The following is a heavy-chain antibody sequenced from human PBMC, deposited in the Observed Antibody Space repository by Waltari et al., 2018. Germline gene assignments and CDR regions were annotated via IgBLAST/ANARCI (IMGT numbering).Heavy chain of an antibody. Sequence: QVQLVQSGAEVKKPGSSVKVSCKASGGTFSSDAISWVREAPGKGLEWMGRIIPIFGTANYAQKFQGRVTITADKSTSTAYMELSSLRSEDTAAYYCARGRWVDTAMEDYYYMDVWGKGTTVTISS. V-gene: IGHV1-69*13. D-gene: IGHD5-18*01. J-gene: IGHJ6*03. CDR3: ARGRWVDTAMEDYYYMDV. CDR1: GGTFSSDA. CDR2: IIPIFGTA.